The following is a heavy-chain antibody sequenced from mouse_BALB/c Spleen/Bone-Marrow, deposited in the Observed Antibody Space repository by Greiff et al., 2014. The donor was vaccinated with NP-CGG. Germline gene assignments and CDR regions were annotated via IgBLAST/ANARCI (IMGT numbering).Heavy chain of an antibody. CDR2: VNPNNGGT. CDR1: GYSFTGYY. V-gene: IGHV1-26*01. D-gene: IGHD2-1*01. Sequence: VQLQQSGPDLVMPGASVKISCKASGYSFTGYYMHWVKQSHGKSLEWIGRVNPNNGGTSYNQKFKGKAILTVDKSSSTAYMELRSLTSEDSAVYYCARYLYGNYFDYWGQGTTLTVSS. CDR3: ARYLYGNYFDY. J-gene: IGHJ2*01.